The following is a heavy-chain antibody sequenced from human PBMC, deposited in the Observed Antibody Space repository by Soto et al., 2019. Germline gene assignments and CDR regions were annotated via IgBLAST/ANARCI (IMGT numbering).Heavy chain of an antibody. CDR1: GLIFSDYH. CDR3: AMLGVGSGGSSGMDV. D-gene: IGHD2-2*01. CDR2: IRRKANSYTT. Sequence: EVQLVESGGGLVQPGGSLRLSCAASGLIFSDYHMDWVRQAPGKGLEWVGRIRRKANSYTTEYAASVKGRFTISRDDSKSSLYLQMNSLKSEDTSVYYCAMLGVGSGGSSGMDVWGQWTTVTVSS. J-gene: IGHJ6*02. V-gene: IGHV3-72*01.